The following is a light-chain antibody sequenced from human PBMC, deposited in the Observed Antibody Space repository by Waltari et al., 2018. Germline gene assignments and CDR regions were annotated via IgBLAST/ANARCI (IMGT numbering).Light chain of an antibody. CDR3: SSYTTSSAPGV. Sequence: QSALTQPASVSGSPGQSITISCSGTDSDVGAYGFVSWYQQHPGKAPHLIIYEVSKPPSWSSNRLPASKPGNTASLTISGLQAEDEAEYYCSSYTTSSAPGVFGTGTRVTVL. CDR2: EVS. V-gene: IGLV2-14*01. CDR1: DSDVGAYGF. J-gene: IGLJ1*01.